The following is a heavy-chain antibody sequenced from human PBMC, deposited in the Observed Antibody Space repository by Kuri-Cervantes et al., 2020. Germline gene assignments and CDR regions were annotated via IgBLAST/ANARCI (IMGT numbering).Heavy chain of an antibody. CDR3: ARDRLGLLGATYAPDY. CDR1: GFTFSSYN. D-gene: IGHD1-26*01. CDR2: IGTTSNYI. Sequence: ESLKIPCASSGFTFSSYNMNLVRQAPGKGLEWISSIGTTSNYIYYADSVKGRFTISRDNAKNSLYLQMDSLRAEDTAVYYCARDRLGLLGATYAPDYWGQRTLVTVSS. V-gene: IGHV3-21*01. J-gene: IGHJ4*02.